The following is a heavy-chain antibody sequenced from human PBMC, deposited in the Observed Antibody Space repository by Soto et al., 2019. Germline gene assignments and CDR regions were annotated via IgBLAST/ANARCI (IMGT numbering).Heavy chain of an antibody. J-gene: IGHJ4*02. Sequence: QVQLVQSGAEVKMPGSSVKVSCKASGGTFSSYAISWVRQAPGQGLEWMGGIIPIFGTANYAQKFQGRVTITADESTSTAYMELSSLRSEDTAVYYCARRYTPRYSSGWYPKYYFDYWGQGTLVTVSS. CDR2: IIPIFGTA. V-gene: IGHV1-69*01. D-gene: IGHD6-19*01. CDR3: ARRYTPRYSSGWYPKYYFDY. CDR1: GGTFSSYA.